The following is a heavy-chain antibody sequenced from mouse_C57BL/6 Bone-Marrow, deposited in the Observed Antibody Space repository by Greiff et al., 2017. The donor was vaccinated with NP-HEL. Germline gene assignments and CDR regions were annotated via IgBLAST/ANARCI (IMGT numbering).Heavy chain of an antibody. CDR1: GFNIKDDY. J-gene: IGHJ1*03. Sequence: EVQLQESGAELVRPGASVKLSCTASGFNIKDDYMHWVKQRPEQGLEWIGWIDPENGDTEYASKFQGKATITADTSSSTAYLQLSSLTSEDTAVYYCTYSDWYFDVWGTGTTVTVSS. V-gene: IGHV14-4*01. CDR3: TYSDWYFDV. D-gene: IGHD2-1*01. CDR2: IDPENGDT.